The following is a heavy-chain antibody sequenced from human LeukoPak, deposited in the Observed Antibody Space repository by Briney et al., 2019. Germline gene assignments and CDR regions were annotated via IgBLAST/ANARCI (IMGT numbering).Heavy chain of an antibody. CDR1: GFTFSSYS. D-gene: IGHD3-10*01. Sequence: PGGSLRLSCAASGFTFSSYSMNWVRQAPGKGLEWVSSISSSSSYIYYADSVKGRFTISRDNAKNSLYLQMNSLRAEDTAVYYCAKTMVRGASTPYYFDYWGQGTLVTVSS. J-gene: IGHJ4*02. V-gene: IGHV3-21*01. CDR3: AKTMVRGASTPYYFDY. CDR2: ISSSSSYI.